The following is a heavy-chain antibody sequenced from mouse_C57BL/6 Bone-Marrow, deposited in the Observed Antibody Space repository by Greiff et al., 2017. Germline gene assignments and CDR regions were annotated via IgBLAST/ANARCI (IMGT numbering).Heavy chain of an antibody. V-gene: IGHV1-50*01. Sequence: QVQLQQPGAELVKPGASVKLSCKASGYTFTSYWMQWVKQRPGQGLEWIGGIDPSDSYTNYTQKFKGKATLTVDTSSSTAYMQLSSLTSANSAVYDCERTTTVLADAYWGQGTLVTVSA. CDR1: GYTFTSYW. CDR2: IDPSDSYT. CDR3: ERTTTVLADAY. D-gene: IGHD1-1*01. J-gene: IGHJ3*01.